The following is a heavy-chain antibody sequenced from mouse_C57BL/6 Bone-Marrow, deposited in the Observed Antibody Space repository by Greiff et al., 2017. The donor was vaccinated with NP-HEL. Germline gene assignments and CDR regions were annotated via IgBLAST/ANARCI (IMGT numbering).Heavy chain of an antibody. CDR2: LTNSGET. Sequence: KLQESGPGLVKPSQSLFLTCSITGFPITSGYYWIWIRQSPGNPLEWMGYLTNSGETFYNPSLQSPISITRDTSNNQFFLQLTSLTTEDTAMYYCAGDRHHYDDYDGEFAYWGQGTLVTVSA. J-gene: IGHJ3*01. CDR1: GFPITSGYY. V-gene: IGHV12-3*01. D-gene: IGHD2-4*01. CDR3: AGDRHHYDDYDGEFAY.